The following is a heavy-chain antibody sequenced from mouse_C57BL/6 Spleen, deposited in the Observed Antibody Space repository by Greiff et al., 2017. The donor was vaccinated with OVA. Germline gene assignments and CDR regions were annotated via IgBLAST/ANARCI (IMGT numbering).Heavy chain of an antibody. D-gene: IGHD1-1*01. J-gene: IGHJ1*03. CDR3: ARRYYGSSLRGWYFDV. CDR1: GYAFTNYL. Sequence: VQLQQSGAELVRPGTSVKVSCKASGYAFTNYLLEWVKQRPGQGLEWIGVITPGSGGTNYNEKFKGKATLTAAKYSSTAYMPLSSLSSEDSAVYFCARRYYGSSLRGWYFDVWGTGTTVTVSS. V-gene: IGHV1-54*01. CDR2: ITPGSGGT.